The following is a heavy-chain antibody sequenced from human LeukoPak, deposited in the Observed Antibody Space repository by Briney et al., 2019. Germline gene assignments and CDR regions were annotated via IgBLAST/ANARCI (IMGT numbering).Heavy chain of an antibody. V-gene: IGHV3-9*01. D-gene: IGHD6-19*01. CDR3: AKDASDSSGWYGFDY. CDR2: VTWNRGNI. CDR1: GFTFDNNA. J-gene: IGHJ4*02. Sequence: GGSLRLSCAASGFTFDNNAMHWVRQAPGKGLEWVSGVTWNRGNIGYADSVKGRFTISGDNAKNSLYLQMNSLRAEDTALYYCAKDASDSSGWYGFDYWGQGTLVTVCS.